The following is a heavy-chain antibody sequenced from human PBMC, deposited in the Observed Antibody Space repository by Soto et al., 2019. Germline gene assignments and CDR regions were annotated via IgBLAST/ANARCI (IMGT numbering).Heavy chain of an antibody. J-gene: IGHJ4*02. D-gene: IGHD3-3*01. Sequence: QVQLVESGGDVVQPGRSLRLSCAASGFTFSSYGMHWVRQSPGKGLEWVAVISYDGSNKYYADSVKGRFTISRDNSKITLYLKMNSLRAEDTAVYYWAKGLRCLECLVDDDWGQGTLVTVSS. CDR1: GFTFSSYG. CDR2: ISYDGSNK. V-gene: IGHV3-30*18. CDR3: AKGLRCLECLVDDD.